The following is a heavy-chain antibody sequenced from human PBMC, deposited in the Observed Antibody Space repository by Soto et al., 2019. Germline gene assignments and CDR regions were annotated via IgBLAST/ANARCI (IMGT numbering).Heavy chain of an antibody. CDR2: ISDNGGST. CDR1: GFTFNIYA. D-gene: IGHD2-15*01. V-gene: IGHV3-23*01. Sequence: GGSLRLSCAASGFTFNIYAMTWVRQAPGKGLEWVSAISDNGGSTYYADSVKGRFTISRDNSKNGLYLQMNSLRAEDTAVYYCAKDKGYCSGGSCYSGRLDAFDIWGHGTMVTVSS. CDR3: AKDKGYCSGGSCYSGRLDAFDI. J-gene: IGHJ3*02.